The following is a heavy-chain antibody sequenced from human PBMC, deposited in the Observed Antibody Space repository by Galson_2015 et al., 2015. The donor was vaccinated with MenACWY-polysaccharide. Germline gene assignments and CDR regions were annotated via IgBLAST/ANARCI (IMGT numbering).Heavy chain of an antibody. D-gene: IGHD5-18*01. CDR1: GYSFTSYD. CDR2: MNHKTGDA. J-gene: IGHJ4*02. Sequence: SVKVSCKASGYSFTSYDINWVRQATGQGLEWMGWMNHKTGDAGFAQKFQGRVTMTRDTSISTAYMELSSLTSENTAVYYCARVGYSNDFDYWGQGTLVTVSS. CDR3: ARVGYSNDFDY. V-gene: IGHV1-8*01.